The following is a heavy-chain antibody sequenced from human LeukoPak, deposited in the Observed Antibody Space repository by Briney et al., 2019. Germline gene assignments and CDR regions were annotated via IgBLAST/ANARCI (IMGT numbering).Heavy chain of an antibody. V-gene: IGHV4-34*01. J-gene: IGHJ4*02. Sequence: NPSETLSLTCAVYGGSFSGYYWSWIRQPPGKGLEWIGEINHSGSTNYNPSLKSRVTISVDTSKNQFSLKLSSVTAADTAVYYCARATVIIDYWGQGTLVTVSS. D-gene: IGHD4-17*01. CDR1: GGSFSGYY. CDR3: ARATVIIDY. CDR2: INHSGST.